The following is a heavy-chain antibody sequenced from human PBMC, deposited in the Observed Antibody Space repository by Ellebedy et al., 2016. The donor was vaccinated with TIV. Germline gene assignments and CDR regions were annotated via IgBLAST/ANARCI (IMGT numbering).Heavy chain of an antibody. CDR1: GFTVSTNY. V-gene: IGHV3-53*01. J-gene: IGHJ5*02. CDR2: IYSGADGGDT. CDR3: VVPHWLVYS. D-gene: IGHD6-19*01. Sequence: GESLKISCAASGFTVSTNYMNWVRQAPGEGLEWVSVIYSGADGGDTYYADSVKRRFTISRDNSRNTLYLKMNSLSADDTAVYYCVVPHWLVYSWGQGTLVTVSS.